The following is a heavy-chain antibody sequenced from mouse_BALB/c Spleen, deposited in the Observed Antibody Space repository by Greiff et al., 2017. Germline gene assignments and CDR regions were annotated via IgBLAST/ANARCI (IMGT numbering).Heavy chain of an antibody. CDR3: AYDYEGAMDY. CDR2: ISSGSSTI. V-gene: IGHV5-17*02. J-gene: IGHJ4*01. D-gene: IGHD2-4*01. CDR1: GFTFSSFG. Sequence: EVMLVESGGGLVQPGGSRKLSCAASGFTFSSFGMHWVRQAPEKGLEWVAYISSGSSTIYYADTVKGRFTISRDNPKNTLFLQMTSLRSEDTAMYYCAYDYEGAMDYWGQGTSVTVSS.